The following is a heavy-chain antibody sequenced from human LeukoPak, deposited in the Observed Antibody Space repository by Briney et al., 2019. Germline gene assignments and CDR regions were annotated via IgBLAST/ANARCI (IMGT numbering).Heavy chain of an antibody. D-gene: IGHD3-22*01. CDR2: IWYGGSNK. Sequence: GGSLRLSCAASGFTFSSYGMHWVRQAPGKGLEWVAVIWYGGSNKYYADSVKGRFTISRDTSKNTLYLQMNSLRAEDTAVYHCAKVALFSGYYPPFDYWGQGTLVTVSS. CDR3: AKVALFSGYYPPFDY. J-gene: IGHJ4*02. V-gene: IGHV3-33*06. CDR1: GFTFSSYG.